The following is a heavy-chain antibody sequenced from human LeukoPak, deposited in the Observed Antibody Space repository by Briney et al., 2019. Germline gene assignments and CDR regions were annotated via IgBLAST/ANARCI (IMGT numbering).Heavy chain of an antibody. CDR2: INHRGDT. V-gene: IGHV4-34*01. CDR3: ARGPTISETGYFDY. J-gene: IGHJ4*03. D-gene: IGHD1-1*01. Sequence: EPSETLSLTCAVYGGSFSAYYWSWIRQSPGKGMEWVAEINHRGDTNYNPSVKSRVSISVETSKNQFSLKVTSLTAADTAVYYCARGPTISETGYFDYWGQGTLVTVSS. CDR1: GGSFSAYY.